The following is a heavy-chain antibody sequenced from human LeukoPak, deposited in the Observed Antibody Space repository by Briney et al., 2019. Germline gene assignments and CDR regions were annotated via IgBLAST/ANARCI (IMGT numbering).Heavy chain of an antibody. V-gene: IGHV4-4*07. Sequence: SDTLSLTCTVSGGSISSYYWSWIRQPAGKGLEWIGRIYTSGSTNYNPSLKSRVTMSVDTSKNQFSLKLSSVTAADTAVYYCAREGYYYDSSGYYSLFDYWGQGTLVTVSS. CDR3: AREGYYYDSSGYYSLFDY. CDR1: GGSISSYY. J-gene: IGHJ4*02. D-gene: IGHD3-22*01. CDR2: IYTSGST.